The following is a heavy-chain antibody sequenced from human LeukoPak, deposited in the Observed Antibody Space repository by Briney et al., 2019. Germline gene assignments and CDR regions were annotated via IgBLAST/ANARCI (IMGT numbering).Heavy chain of an antibody. CDR2: ISYDGIKK. V-gene: IGHV3-30*18. Sequence: GGSLRLSCAASGLTFRSYGMHWVRQAPGKGLEWVAVISYDGIKKYYGDSVKGRFTISRDNSKNTLYLQMNSLRSEDTAVYYCAKESTVVTFDFWGQGTLVTVSS. J-gene: IGHJ4*02. CDR1: GLTFRSYG. CDR3: AKESTVVTFDF. D-gene: IGHD4-23*01.